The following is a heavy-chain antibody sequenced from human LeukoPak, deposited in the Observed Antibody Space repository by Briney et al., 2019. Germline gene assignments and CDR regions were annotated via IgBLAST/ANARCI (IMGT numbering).Heavy chain of an antibody. CDR2: ITSSNIYI. CDR1: GFTFSSYW. J-gene: IGHJ4*02. D-gene: IGHD2/OR15-2a*01. Sequence: GGSLRLSCAASGFTFSSYWMSWVRQAPGKGLEWVSSITSSNIYIYYADSLKGRFTISRDNAKNSLYLQMNSLRAEDTAVYYCASAMSWVYEPDYWGQGTLVTVSS. CDR3: ASAMSWVYEPDY. V-gene: IGHV3-21*01.